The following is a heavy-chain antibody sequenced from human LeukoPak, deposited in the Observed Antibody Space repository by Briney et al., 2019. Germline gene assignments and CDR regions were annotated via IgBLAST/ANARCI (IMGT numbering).Heavy chain of an antibody. V-gene: IGHV4-34*01. CDR3: ARLRVVVITTRAANAFDI. Sequence: PSETPSLTCAVYGGSFSGYYWSWIRQPPGKGLEWIGEINHSGSTNYNPSLKSRVTISVDTSKNQFSLKLSSVTAADTAVYYCARLRVVVITTRAANAFDIWGQGTMVTVSS. D-gene: IGHD3-22*01. CDR1: GGSFSGYY. J-gene: IGHJ3*02. CDR2: INHSGST.